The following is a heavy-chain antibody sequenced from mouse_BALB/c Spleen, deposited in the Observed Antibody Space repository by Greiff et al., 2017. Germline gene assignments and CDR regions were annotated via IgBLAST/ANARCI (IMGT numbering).Heavy chain of an antibody. CDR1: GFTFSDYY. CDR3: AREDGYYPPWFAY. V-gene: IGHV5-4*02. CDR2: ISDGGSYT. J-gene: IGHJ3*01. D-gene: IGHD2-3*01. Sequence: EVQRVESGGGLVKPGGSLKLSCAASGFTFSDYYMYWVRQTPEKRLEWVATISDGGSYTYYPDSVKGRFTISRDNAKNNLYLQMSSLKSEDTAMYYCAREDGYYPPWFAYWGQGTLVTVSA.